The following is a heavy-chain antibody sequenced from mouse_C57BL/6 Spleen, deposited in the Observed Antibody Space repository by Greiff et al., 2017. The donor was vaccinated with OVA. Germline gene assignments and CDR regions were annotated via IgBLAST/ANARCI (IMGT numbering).Heavy chain of an antibody. CDR3: ARGDYSNYVSAMDY. Sequence: QVQLQQPGAELVKPGASVTLSCKASGYTFTSYWMYWVKQRPGQGLEWIGMIHPNSGSTNYNEKCKSKATLTVDKSSSTAYMQLSSLTSEDSAVYYCARGDYSNYVSAMDYWGQGTSVTVSS. CDR1: GYTFTSYW. J-gene: IGHJ4*01. D-gene: IGHD2-5*01. CDR2: IHPNSGST. V-gene: IGHV1-64*01.